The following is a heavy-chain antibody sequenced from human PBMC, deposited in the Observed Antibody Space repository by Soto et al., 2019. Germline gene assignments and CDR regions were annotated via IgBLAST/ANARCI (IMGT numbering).Heavy chain of an antibody. CDR2: IIPIFGTA. V-gene: IGHV1-69*12. CDR3: ARDLPSRDGYNPNWFDP. D-gene: IGHD5-12*01. J-gene: IGHJ5*02. CDR1: GGTFSSYA. Sequence: QVQLVQSGAEVKKPGSSVKVSCKASGGTFSSYAISWVRQAPGQGLEWMGGIIPIFGTAHYAQKFQGRVTLTADDSTSTADMELSSLRSEDTAVYYCARDLPSRDGYNPNWFDPWGQGTLVTVSS.